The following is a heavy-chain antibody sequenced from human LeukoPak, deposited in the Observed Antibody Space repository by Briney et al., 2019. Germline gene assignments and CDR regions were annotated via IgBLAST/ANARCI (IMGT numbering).Heavy chain of an antibody. J-gene: IGHJ4*02. CDR2: ISYDGSNK. Sequence: GGSLRLSCAASGFTFSSYAMHWVRQAPGKGLEWVAVISYDGSNKYYADSVKGRFTISRDNAKNSLYLQMNSLRAEDTAVYYCAREAAAAFDYWGQGTLVTVSS. CDR1: GFTFSSYA. V-gene: IGHV3-30-3*01. D-gene: IGHD6-13*01. CDR3: AREAAAAFDY.